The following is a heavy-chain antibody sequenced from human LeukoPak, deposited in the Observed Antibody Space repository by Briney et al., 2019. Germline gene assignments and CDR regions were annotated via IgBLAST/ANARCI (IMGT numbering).Heavy chain of an antibody. CDR3: ARHWQKGLYYDSSGYSDAFDI. Sequence: GESLKISCKGSGCSFTSYWIGWVRQMPGKGLEWMGIIYPGDSDTRYSPSFQGQVTISADKSISTAYLQWSSLKASDTAMYYCARHWQKGLYYDSSGYSDAFDIWGQGTMVTVSS. J-gene: IGHJ3*02. V-gene: IGHV5-51*01. CDR2: IYPGDSDT. CDR1: GCSFTSYW. D-gene: IGHD3-22*01.